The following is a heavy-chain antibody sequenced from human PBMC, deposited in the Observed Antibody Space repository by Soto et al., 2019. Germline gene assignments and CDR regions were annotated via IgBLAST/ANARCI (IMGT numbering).Heavy chain of an antibody. CDR1: GGSISSYY. CDR3: AREGEVGVDY. CDR2: IYYSGST. V-gene: IGHV4-59*01. J-gene: IGHJ4*02. Sequence: SETLSLTCTVSGGSISSYYWSWIRQPPGKGLEWIGYIYYSGSTNYNPSLKSRVTISVDTSKNQFSLKLSSVTAADTAMYYCAREGEVGVDYWGQGTLVTVSS. D-gene: IGHD1-26*01.